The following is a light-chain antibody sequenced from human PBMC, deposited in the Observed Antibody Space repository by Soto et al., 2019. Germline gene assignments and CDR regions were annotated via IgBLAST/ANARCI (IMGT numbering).Light chain of an antibody. CDR3: QKYNNWPPWT. CDR2: GAS. CDR1: QSVSSSY. V-gene: IGKV3-15*01. Sequence: ELVFTQSPGTMSLSPAGRATPSCRSSQSVSSSYLAWYQQKPGQAPRLLIYGASTRATGIPARFSGSGSGTEFTLTIRSLQSEDLAVYYCQKYNNWPPWTVGHGNKVDIK. J-gene: IGKJ1*01.